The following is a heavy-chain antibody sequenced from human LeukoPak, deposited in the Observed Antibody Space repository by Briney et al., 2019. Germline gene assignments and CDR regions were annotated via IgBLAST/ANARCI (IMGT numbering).Heavy chain of an antibody. V-gene: IGHV4-4*02. J-gene: IGHJ5*02. D-gene: IGHD1-20*01. Sequence: PSGTLSLTCAVSGGSISSNNWWSWVRPAPGKGLEWIGEMYHSGNTNYNPSLKSRVTISVDTSKNQFSLKLSSVTAADTAVYYCAREVSTGITGTTGWFDPWGQGTLVTVSS. CDR3: AREVSTGITGTTGWFDP. CDR2: MYHSGNT. CDR1: GGSISSNNW.